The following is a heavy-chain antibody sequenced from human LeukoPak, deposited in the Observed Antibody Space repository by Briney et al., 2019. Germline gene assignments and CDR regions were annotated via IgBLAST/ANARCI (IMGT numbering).Heavy chain of an antibody. CDR2: IRQDGSEK. J-gene: IGHJ3*02. CDR3: ARDADGGAIIIGAFDI. Sequence: QPGGSLRLSCAASGFTFSRYWMTWVRQAPGKGLEWVATIRQDGSEKYYVDSVKGRFTVSRDNAKNSLYLQMNSLRVEDTAVYYCARDADGGAIIIGAFDIWGQGAMVTVSS. D-gene: IGHD5-24*01. CDR1: GFTFSRYW. V-gene: IGHV3-7*01.